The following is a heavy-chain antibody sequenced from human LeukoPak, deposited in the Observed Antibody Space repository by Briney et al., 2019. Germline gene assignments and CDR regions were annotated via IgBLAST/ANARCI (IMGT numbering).Heavy chain of an antibody. CDR2: IKQDGSKK. CDR3: TRVGYIDEGIDY. Sequence: GGSLRLSCAASGFTFSNFWMHWVRQAPGKGLEWVANIKQDGSKKSYVDSVKGRFTISRDNAKNSLYLQMNSQRAEDTAIYYCTRVGYIDEGIDYWGQGTLVTVSS. CDR1: GFTFSNFW. J-gene: IGHJ4*02. D-gene: IGHD5-24*01. V-gene: IGHV3-7*04.